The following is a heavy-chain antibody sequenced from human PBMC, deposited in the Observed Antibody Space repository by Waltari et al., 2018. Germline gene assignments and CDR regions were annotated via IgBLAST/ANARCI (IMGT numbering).Heavy chain of an antibody. V-gene: IGHV3-23*01. CDR1: GFTFSSYA. J-gene: IGHJ3*02. D-gene: IGHD6-13*01. CDR2: IMGSGGST. CDR3: AKDKSSWYDAFDI. Sequence: EVQLLESGGGLVQPGGSLRLSCAASGFTFSSYAMSWVRQAPGKGLEWVSAIMGSGGSTYYADSVKGRFAISRDNSKNTLYLQMNSLRAEDTAVYYCAKDKSSWYDAFDIWGQGTMVTVSS.